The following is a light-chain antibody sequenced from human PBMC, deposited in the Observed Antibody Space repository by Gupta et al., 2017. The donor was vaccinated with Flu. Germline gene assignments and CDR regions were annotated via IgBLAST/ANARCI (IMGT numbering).Light chain of an antibody. Sequence: QSGLTQPPSVSGAPGQRLTIYCTGSSSNLGAGYDVNWYQQLPGTAPKLLLYGNNHRPSGAPDRFSGSKSGTSASLAITGLQADDEADYYCQSYDSSLSGSVFGGGTKLTVL. CDR1: SSNLGAGYD. J-gene: IGLJ3*02. CDR2: GNN. V-gene: IGLV1-40*01. CDR3: QSYDSSLSGSV.